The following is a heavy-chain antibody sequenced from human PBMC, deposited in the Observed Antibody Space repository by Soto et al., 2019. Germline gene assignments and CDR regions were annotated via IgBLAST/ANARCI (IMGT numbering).Heavy chain of an antibody. V-gene: IGHV1-24*01. CDR3: ATDAAPFSGQLLLYAFDI. CDR2: FDPEDGET. J-gene: IGHJ3*02. Sequence: ASVKVSCKVSGYTLTELSMRWVRQAPGKGLEWMGGFDPEDGETIYAQKFQGRVTMTEDTSTDTAYMELSSLRSEDAAVYYCATDAAPFSGQLLLYAFDIWGQGTMVTVSS. D-gene: IGHD2-2*01. CDR1: GYTLTELS.